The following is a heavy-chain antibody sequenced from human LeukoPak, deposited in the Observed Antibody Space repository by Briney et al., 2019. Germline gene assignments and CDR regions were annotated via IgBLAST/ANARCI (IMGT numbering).Heavy chain of an antibody. V-gene: IGHV3-13*01. J-gene: IGHJ3*02. D-gene: IGHD1-26*01. CDR3: ARVMGATGAFDI. CDR2: IGTAGDT. Sequence: GGSLRLSCAASGFTFSNSDMHWVRQGTGRGLEWVSAIGTAGDTYYSGSVKGRFTISRENAKNSLYLQMNSLRAGDTAVYYCARVMGATGAFDIWGQGTMVTVSS. CDR1: GFTFSNSD.